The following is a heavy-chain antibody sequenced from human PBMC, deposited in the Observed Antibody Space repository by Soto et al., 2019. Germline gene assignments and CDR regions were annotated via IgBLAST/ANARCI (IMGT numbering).Heavy chain of an antibody. D-gene: IGHD5-18*01. CDR3: ARVPRGELWSHKTYYYYYMDV. V-gene: IGHV1-18*01. CDR2: ISAYNGNT. J-gene: IGHJ6*03. CDR1: GYTFTSYG. Sequence: QVQLVQSGAEVKKPGASVKVSCKASGYTFTSYGISWVRQAPGQGLEWMGWISAYNGNTNYAQKLQGRVNMTTDTSTSTDYMELRSLRSDDTAVYYCARVPRGELWSHKTYYYYYMDVWGKGTTVTVSS.